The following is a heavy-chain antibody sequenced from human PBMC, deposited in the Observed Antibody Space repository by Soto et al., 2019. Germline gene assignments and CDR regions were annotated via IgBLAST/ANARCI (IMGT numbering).Heavy chain of an antibody. V-gene: IGHV1-69*13. J-gene: IGHJ6*02. D-gene: IGHD3-22*01. CDR3: ARGSAPYDSSGYYYADYYYYGMDV. CDR2: IIPIFGTA. CDR1: GGTFSSYA. Sequence: SSVKVSCKASGGTFSSYAISWVRQAPGQGLEWMGGIIPIFGTANYAQKFQGRVTITADESTSTAYMELSSLRSEDTAVYYCARGSAPYDSSGYYYADYYYYGMDVWGQGTTVTAP.